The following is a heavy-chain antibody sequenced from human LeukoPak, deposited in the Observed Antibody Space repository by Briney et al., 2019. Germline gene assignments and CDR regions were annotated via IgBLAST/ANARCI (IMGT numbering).Heavy chain of an antibody. V-gene: IGHV3-23*01. CDR1: PFNFNKFG. CDR2: ISGNGVST. J-gene: IGHJ3*02. CDR3: AKDPNGDYIGTFDI. Sequence: GSLRLSCATSPFNFNKFGITWVRQAPGEGLEWVSSISGNGVSTQYADSVQGRFAISRDNSKNTLYLQMNSLRAEDTAVYYCAKDPNGDYIGTFDIWGQGTMVTVSS. D-gene: IGHD4-17*01.